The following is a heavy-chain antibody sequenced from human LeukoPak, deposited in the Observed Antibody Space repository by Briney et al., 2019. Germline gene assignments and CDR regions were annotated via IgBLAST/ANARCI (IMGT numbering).Heavy chain of an antibody. Sequence: SETLSLTCPVSGGSISSGGYSWSWIRQPPGKGLEWIGYIYHSGGTYYNPSLKSRVTISVDRSKNQFSLKLSSVTAADTAVYYCARSRGYSGYDAFDYWGQGTLVTVSS. CDR3: ARSRGYSGYDAFDY. CDR2: IYHSGGT. J-gene: IGHJ4*02. D-gene: IGHD5-12*01. CDR1: GGSISSGGYS. V-gene: IGHV4-30-2*01.